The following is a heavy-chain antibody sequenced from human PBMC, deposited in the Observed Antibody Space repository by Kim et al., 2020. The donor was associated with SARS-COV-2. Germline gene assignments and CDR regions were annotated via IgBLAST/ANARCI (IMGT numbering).Heavy chain of an antibody. Sequence: SETLSLTCTVSGGSISSSSYYWGWIRQPPGKGLEWIGSIYYSGSTYYNPSLKSRVTISVDTSKNQFSLKLSSVTAADTAVYYCARHQESGVHWAHTSGSYKPFDYWGQRTLITVSS. CDR3: ARHQESGVHWAHTSGSYKPFDY. CDR1: GGSISSSSYY. CDR2: IYYSGST. J-gene: IGHJ4*02. V-gene: IGHV4-39*01. D-gene: IGHD1-26*01.